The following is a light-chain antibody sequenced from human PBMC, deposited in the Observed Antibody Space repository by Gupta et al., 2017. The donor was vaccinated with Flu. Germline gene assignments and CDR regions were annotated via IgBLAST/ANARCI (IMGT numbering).Light chain of an antibody. CDR3: QQYDTSPLT. V-gene: IGKV3-20*01. J-gene: IGKJ4*01. CDR2: GAS. Sequence: PGTLSLSPGERATLSCRASQSVSRYLAWYQQKPGQAPRLLTYGASSRATGIPDRFSGSGSGTDFTLSISRLEPEDFAVYYCQQYDTSPLTFGGGTKVEIK. CDR1: QSVSRY.